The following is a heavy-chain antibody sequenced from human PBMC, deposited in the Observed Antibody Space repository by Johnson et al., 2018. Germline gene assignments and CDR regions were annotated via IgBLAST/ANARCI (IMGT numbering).Heavy chain of an antibody. D-gene: IGHD3-16*01. V-gene: IGHV5-51*03. CDR3: AGLSLSVGYVDLGKYNCFDA. Sequence: VQLVESGAEVKKPGESLKISCKGSGYRFSSYWIGWVRQMPGKGLEWMGIIYPGDSDTRYSPSFQGQVTIQADKALSTAYLQWSSLKASDTAMYYWAGLSLSVGYVDLGKYNCFDAWGQGSSVTVSS. J-gene: IGHJ5*02. CDR2: IYPGDSDT. CDR1: GYRFSSYW.